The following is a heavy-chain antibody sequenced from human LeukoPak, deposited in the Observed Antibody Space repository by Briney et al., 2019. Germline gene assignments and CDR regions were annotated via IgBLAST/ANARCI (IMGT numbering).Heavy chain of an antibody. J-gene: IGHJ4*02. CDR2: MSNSGENT. CDR1: GFTFSSYS. V-gene: IGHV3-30*18. CDR3: AKGGASVTRYVDY. Sequence: PGGSLRLSCAASGFTFSSYSMQWVRQTPGKGLEWVGIMSNSGENTFYGEAVKGRFTISRDNSQNTLYLQMNSLRAEYTAVYYCAKGGASVTRYVDYWGQGTLVTVSS. D-gene: IGHD4-17*01.